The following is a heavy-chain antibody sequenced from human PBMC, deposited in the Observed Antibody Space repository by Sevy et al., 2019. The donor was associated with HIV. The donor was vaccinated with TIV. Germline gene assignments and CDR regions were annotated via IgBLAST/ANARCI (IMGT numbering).Heavy chain of an antibody. J-gene: IGHJ4*02. Sequence: SETLFLTCSVSGGSISSYFWTWVRQSPGKGLEWIGNIYFTGNTDYSPSLKSRVTLSLDTSKSQFSLTLKSVTAADTAIYFCARDSTTRPRVLDYWGQGTLVTVSS. V-gene: IGHV4-59*01. CDR1: GGSISSYF. CDR2: IYFTGNT. D-gene: IGHD1-1*01. CDR3: ARDSTTRPRVLDY.